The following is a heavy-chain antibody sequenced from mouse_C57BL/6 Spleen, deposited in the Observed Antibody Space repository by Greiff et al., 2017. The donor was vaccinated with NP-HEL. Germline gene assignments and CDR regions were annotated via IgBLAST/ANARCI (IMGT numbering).Heavy chain of an antibody. CDR3: ARGDSKGYYCDY. CDR2: INPGSGGN. D-gene: IGHD2-5*01. CDR1: GYAFTTYV. J-gene: IGHJ2*01. V-gene: IGHV1-54*01. Sequence: VQLQQSGAELVRPGTSVKVSCKASGYAFTTYVIDWVKQRPGQGLEWIGGINPGSGGNNTYEKFKGKATLTSDKYSSTAYMQLSSLTSEDSAVYFCARGDSKGYYCDYWGKGTTLTVSS.